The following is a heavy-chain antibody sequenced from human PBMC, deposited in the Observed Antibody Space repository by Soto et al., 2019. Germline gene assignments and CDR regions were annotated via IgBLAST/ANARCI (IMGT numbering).Heavy chain of an antibody. Sequence: ASVKVSCKASGYTFTSYGISWVRQAPGQGLEWIGWISAYNGNTNYAQKLQGRVTMTTDTSTSTAYMELRSLRSDDTAVYYCARDQDYSNYVGGHYFDYWGQGTLVTVSS. CDR2: ISAYNGNT. CDR1: GYTFTSYG. V-gene: IGHV1-18*01. D-gene: IGHD4-4*01. J-gene: IGHJ4*02. CDR3: ARDQDYSNYVGGHYFDY.